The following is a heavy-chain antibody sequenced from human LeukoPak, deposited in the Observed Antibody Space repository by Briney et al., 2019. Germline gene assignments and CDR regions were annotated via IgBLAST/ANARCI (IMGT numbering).Heavy chain of an antibody. Sequence: GGSLRLSCAASGFTFSSYAMSWVRQAPGKGLEWVSAISGSGGSTYCADSVKGRFTISRDNSKNTLYLQMNSLRAEDTAVYYCAKDHLRVELRFLEWLPNGYYFDYWGQGTLVTVSS. CDR2: ISGSGGST. J-gene: IGHJ4*02. D-gene: IGHD3-3*01. V-gene: IGHV3-23*01. CDR3: AKDHLRVELRFLEWLPNGYYFDY. CDR1: GFTFSSYA.